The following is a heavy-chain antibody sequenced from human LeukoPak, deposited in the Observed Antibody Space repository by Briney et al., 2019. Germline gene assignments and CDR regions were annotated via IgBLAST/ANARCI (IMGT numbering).Heavy chain of an antibody. CDR2: IYYSGST. V-gene: IGHV4-39*07. J-gene: IGHJ2*01. CDR3: ARVGQQQLGLHWYFDL. D-gene: IGHD6-13*01. CDR1: GGSISSNTYY. Sequence: PSETLSLTCTVSGGSISSNTYYWAWIRQPPGKGLEWIGTIYYSGSTYYNPSLKSRVTISVDTSKNQFSLKLSSVTAADTAVYYCARVGQQQLGLHWYFDLWGRGTLVTVSS.